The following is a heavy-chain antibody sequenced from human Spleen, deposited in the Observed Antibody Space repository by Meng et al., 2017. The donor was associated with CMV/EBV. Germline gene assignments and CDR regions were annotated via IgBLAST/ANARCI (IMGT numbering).Heavy chain of an antibody. Sequence: CAASGFTFSSDWMSWVRQAPGKGLEWVANIKQDGSEKYYVDSVKGRFTISRDNAKNSLYLQMNSLRAEDTAVYYCARGGFLEWLLLGYWGQGTLVTVSS. CDR3: ARGGFLEWLLLGY. CDR2: IKQDGSEK. J-gene: IGHJ4*02. V-gene: IGHV3-7*01. CDR1: GFTFSSDW. D-gene: IGHD3-3*01.